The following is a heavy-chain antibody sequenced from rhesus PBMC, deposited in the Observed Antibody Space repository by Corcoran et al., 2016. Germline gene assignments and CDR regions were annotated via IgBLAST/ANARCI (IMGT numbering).Heavy chain of an antibody. J-gene: IGHJ1*01. CDR3: AKDGVVVSATPGYFEF. Sequence: EVQLVESGGGLVQPGGSLRLSCAASGFTFSSYGMSWVRQAPGKGLEWVSYISNGGCSTFYADSVKGRFTISRDNSKNTLSLQMNSLRAEDTAVDYCAKDGVVVSATPGYFEFWGQGALVTVSS. CDR2: ISNGGCST. V-gene: IGHV3S5*01. D-gene: IGHD2-8*01. CDR1: GFTFSSYG.